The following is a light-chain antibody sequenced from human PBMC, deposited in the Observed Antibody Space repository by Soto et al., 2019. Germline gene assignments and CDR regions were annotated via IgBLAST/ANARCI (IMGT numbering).Light chain of an antibody. J-gene: IGLJ1*01. CDR2: EVS. Sequence: QSALTQPRSVSGSPGQSVTISCTGTSSDVDTYNRVSWYQQPPGTAPKLMIYEVSNRPSGVPDRFSGSRSGNPASLTISGLQAEDEADYYCCSYAGSHTWVFGTGTKLTVL. CDR1: SSDVDTYNR. CDR3: CSYAGSHTWV. V-gene: IGLV2-18*02.